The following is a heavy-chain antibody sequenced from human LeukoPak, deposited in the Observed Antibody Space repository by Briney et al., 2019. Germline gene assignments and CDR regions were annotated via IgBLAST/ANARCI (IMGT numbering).Heavy chain of an antibody. Sequence: SETLSLTCTVSGVSVSSGSYYWSWIRQPPGKGLEWIGYIYYSGSTNYNPSLKSRVTISVDTSKNQFSLKLSSVTAADTAVYYCARGGDYHRSGWYWGRGTLVTVSS. J-gene: IGHJ4*02. CDR3: ARGGDYHRSGWY. D-gene: IGHD4-17*01. V-gene: IGHV4-61*01. CDR1: GVSVSSGSYY. CDR2: IYYSGST.